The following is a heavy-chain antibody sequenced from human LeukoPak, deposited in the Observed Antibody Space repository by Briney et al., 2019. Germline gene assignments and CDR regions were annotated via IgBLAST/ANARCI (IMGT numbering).Heavy chain of an antibody. CDR2: ISDSGGST. J-gene: IGHJ4*02. CDR3: AKDLSFDGGYNSDH. Sequence: PGGSLRLSCAASGFTFSSYAMSWVRQAPGKGLEWVSAISDSGGSTYYADSVKGRFTISRDNSKNTLYLQMNSLRAEDTAVYYCAKDLSFDGGYNSDHWGQGTLVTVSS. V-gene: IGHV3-23*01. D-gene: IGHD5-24*01. CDR1: GFTFSSYA.